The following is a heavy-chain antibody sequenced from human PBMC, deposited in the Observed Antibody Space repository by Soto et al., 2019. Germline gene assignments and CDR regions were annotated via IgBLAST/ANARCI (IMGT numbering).Heavy chain of an antibody. D-gene: IGHD3-10*01. CDR2: IPNTENKK. CDR1: GFTFSSYG. CDR3: ARTARGRVRGALDI. J-gene: IGHJ3*02. Sequence: QVHLEESGGGVVQPGTSLRLSCVASGFTFSSYGMHWVRQAPGKGLEWVAVIPNTENKKYYADSVKGRFTISRDNSQNTLFLQMDSLMSEDTAMYYCARTARGRVRGALDIWGQGTMVTVS. V-gene: IGHV3-30-3*01.